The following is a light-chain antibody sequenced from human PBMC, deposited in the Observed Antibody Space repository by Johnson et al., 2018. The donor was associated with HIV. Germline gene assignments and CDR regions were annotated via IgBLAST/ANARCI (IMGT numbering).Light chain of an antibody. CDR1: RSNIGNNY. Sequence: QSVLTQPPSVSAAPGQKVTISCSGSRSNIGNNYVSCYQQLPGTAPKLLISNNSKRPSGIPNRFSGSKSGTYPTLAITGLQTGDAAAYYCGAWDGSLSAYVFGTGTQVTV. CDR2: NNS. J-gene: IGLJ1*01. CDR3: GAWDGSLSAYV. V-gene: IGLV1-51*01.